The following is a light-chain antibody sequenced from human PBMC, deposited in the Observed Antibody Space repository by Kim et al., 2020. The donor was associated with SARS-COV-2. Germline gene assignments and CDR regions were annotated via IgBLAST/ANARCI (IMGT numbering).Light chain of an antibody. CDR3: QQHATAPLT. J-gene: IGKJ4*01. Sequence: PGKGSTLPCRASQVIPNGSLAWYQQKPGQAPRLLMYDVSTRATGIPDRFSGRGSGTDFTLTINRLESEDFAVYYCQQHATAPLTFGGGTKVDIK. CDR2: DVS. CDR1: QVIPNGS. V-gene: IGKV3D-20*02.